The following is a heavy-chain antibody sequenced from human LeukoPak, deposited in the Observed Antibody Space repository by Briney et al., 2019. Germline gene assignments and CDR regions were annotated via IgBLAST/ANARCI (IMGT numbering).Heavy chain of an antibody. D-gene: IGHD2-21*02. J-gene: IGHJ4*02. Sequence: ASVKISCKASGYTSTGYYMHWVRHAPGQGLEWRGRINPNSGGTNYAQKFQGRVTMTRDTSISTAYMELSRVRSDDTAVYYCVRCRHIVVVTADDYLGQGTLVTVSS. V-gene: IGHV1-2*06. CDR3: VRCRHIVVVTADDY. CDR2: INPNSGGT. CDR1: GYTSTGYY.